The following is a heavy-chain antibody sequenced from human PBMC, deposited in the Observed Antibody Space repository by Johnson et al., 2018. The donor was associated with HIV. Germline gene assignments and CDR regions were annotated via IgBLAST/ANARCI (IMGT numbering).Heavy chain of an antibody. Sequence: VQLVESGGGVVRPGGSLRLSCAASGFTFDDYGMSWVRQAPGKGLEWVSGITWNGGSTGYADSVKGRFTISRDNAKNSLYLQMNSLRAEDTALYYCARGVGYKYGSAGDKDAFDIWGQGTMVTVSS. CDR1: GFTFDDYG. V-gene: IGHV3-20*04. CDR2: ITWNGGST. D-gene: IGHD5-18*01. CDR3: ARGVGYKYGSAGDKDAFDI. J-gene: IGHJ3*02.